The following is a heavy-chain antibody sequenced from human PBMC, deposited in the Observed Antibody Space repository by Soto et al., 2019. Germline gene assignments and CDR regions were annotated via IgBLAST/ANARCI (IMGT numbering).Heavy chain of an antibody. Sequence: SETLSLTCAVYGGSFSGYYWSWIRQPPGKGLEWIGEINHSGSTNYNPSLKSRVTISVDTSKNQFSLKLSSVTAADTAVYYCARRSTIGNWFDPWGQGTLVTVSS. CDR1: GGSFSGYY. D-gene: IGHD5-12*01. CDR2: INHSGST. J-gene: IGHJ5*02. V-gene: IGHV4-34*01. CDR3: ARRSTIGNWFDP.